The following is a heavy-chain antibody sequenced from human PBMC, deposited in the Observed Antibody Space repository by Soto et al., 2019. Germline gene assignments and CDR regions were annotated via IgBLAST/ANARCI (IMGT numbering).Heavy chain of an antibody. CDR2: ISYDGSNK. V-gene: IGHV3-30*18. CDR1: GFTFSSYG. J-gene: IGHJ4*02. CDR3: AKDRRGEQQLVVDY. Sequence: QVQLVESGGGVVQPGRSLRLSCAASGFTFSSYGMHWVRQAPGKGLEWVAVISYDGSNKYYADSVKGRFTISRDNSKNTLYLQMNSLRDEDTAVYYCAKDRRGEQQLVVDYWGQGTLVTVSS. D-gene: IGHD6-13*01.